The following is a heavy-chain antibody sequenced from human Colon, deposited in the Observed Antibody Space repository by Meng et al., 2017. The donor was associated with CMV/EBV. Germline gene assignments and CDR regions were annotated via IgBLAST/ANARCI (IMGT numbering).Heavy chain of an antibody. D-gene: IGHD3-10*01. CDR1: GGTFSSSG. CDR3: ANRLARKDFGSEFYYIDMDV. Sequence: SVKVSCKTSGGTFSSSGLTWVRQAPGQGLEWMGGINTLFGTTNYAQKFQGRISITTDESRSTAYMELSSLRSEDTAVYYRANRLARKDFGSEFYYIDMDVWGQGTTVTVSS. V-gene: IGHV1-69*05. CDR2: INTLFGTT. J-gene: IGHJ6*02.